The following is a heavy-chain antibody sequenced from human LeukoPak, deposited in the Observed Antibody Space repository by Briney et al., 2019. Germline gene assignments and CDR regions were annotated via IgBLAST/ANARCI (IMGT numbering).Heavy chain of an antibody. D-gene: IGHD2-2*01. CDR3: AEDPSIMQINWYFDL. Sequence: GGSLRLSCAASGFTFSSYGMHWVRQAPGKGLEWVAVISYDGSNKYYADSVKGRFTISRDNSKNTLYLQMNSLRAEDTAVYYCAEDPSIMQINWYFDLWGRGTLVTVSS. CDR1: GFTFSSYG. J-gene: IGHJ2*01. V-gene: IGHV3-30*18. CDR2: ISYDGSNK.